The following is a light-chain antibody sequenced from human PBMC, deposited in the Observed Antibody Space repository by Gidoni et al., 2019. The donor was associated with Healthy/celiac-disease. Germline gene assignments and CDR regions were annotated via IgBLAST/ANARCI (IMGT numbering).Light chain of an antibody. CDR1: QSSSSW. Sequence: DIKMTQYPSPLSASVGDRCTITCRASQSSSSWLAWYQQKPGKAPKLLIYKASSLESGVPSRFRGSGSGTEFTLTISSLQPDDFATYYCQQYNSYPWTFGQGTKVEIK. CDR3: QQYNSYPWT. V-gene: IGKV1-5*03. J-gene: IGKJ1*01. CDR2: KAS.